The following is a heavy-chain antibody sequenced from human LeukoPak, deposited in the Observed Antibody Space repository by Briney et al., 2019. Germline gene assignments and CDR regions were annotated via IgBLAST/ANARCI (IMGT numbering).Heavy chain of an antibody. CDR3: ARAGVLLWFGELSYYYYCMDV. V-gene: IGHV1-46*01. Sequence: ASVRVSCKASGYTFTSYYMHWVRQAPGQGLEWMGIINPSGGSTSYAQKFQGRVTMTRDTSTSTVYMELSSLRSEDTAVYYCARAGVLLWFGELSYYYYCMDVWGKGTTVTVSS. D-gene: IGHD3-10*01. J-gene: IGHJ6*03. CDR2: INPSGGST. CDR1: GYTFTSYY.